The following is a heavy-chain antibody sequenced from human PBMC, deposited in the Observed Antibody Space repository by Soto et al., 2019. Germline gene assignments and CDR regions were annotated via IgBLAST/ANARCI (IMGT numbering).Heavy chain of an antibody. CDR2: IYYSGST. CDR3: ARMPTYYYYMDV. Sequence: PSETLSLTCTVSGGSISSYYWIWIRQPPGKGLEWIGYIYYSGSTNYNPSLKSRVTISVDTSKNQFSLKLSSVTAADTAVYYCARMPTYYYYMDVWGKGTTVTVSS. J-gene: IGHJ6*03. CDR1: GGSISSYY. D-gene: IGHD2-2*01. V-gene: IGHV4-59*08.